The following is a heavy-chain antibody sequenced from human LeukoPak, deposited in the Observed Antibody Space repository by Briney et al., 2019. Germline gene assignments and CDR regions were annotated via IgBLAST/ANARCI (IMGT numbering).Heavy chain of an antibody. CDR2: IWYDGSNK. V-gene: IGHV3-33*01. Sequence: SGGSLRLSCAASGFTFSSYGMHWVRQASGKGLEWVAVIWYDGSNKYYADSVKGRFTISRDNSKNTLYLQMNSLRVEDTAVYYCARDRRSYDILTGYYQLGWGQGTLVTVSS. CDR3: ARDRRSYDILTGYYQLG. J-gene: IGHJ4*02. CDR1: GFTFSSYG. D-gene: IGHD3-9*01.